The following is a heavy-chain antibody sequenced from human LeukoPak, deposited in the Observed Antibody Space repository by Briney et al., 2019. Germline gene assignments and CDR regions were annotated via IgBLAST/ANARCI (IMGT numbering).Heavy chain of an antibody. CDR2: INHSGST. V-gene: IGHV4-34*01. CDR1: GGSFSGYY. J-gene: IGHJ4*02. D-gene: IGHD6-13*01. CDR3: ARPGYSSSWYRKYFDY. Sequence: SETLSLTCAVYGGSFSGYYWSWIRQPPGKGLEWIGEINHSGSTNYNPSLKSRVTISVDTSKNQFSLKLSSVTAADTAVYYCARPGYSSSWYRKYFDYWGQGTLVTVSS.